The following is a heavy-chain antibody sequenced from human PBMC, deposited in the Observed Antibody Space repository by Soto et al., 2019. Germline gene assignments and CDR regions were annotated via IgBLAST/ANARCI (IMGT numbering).Heavy chain of an antibody. CDR1: GGSISSAYYY. D-gene: IGHD7-27*01. Sequence: QVQLQESGPGLVKPSQTLSLTCTVSGGSISSAYYYWSWIRQPPGKGLEWIGHIYDSGSTYSHPSLQSQVTISMDTSKNQFSLKLSSVTAADTAVYYCARGPSGDKVDYWGQGTLVTVSS. V-gene: IGHV4-30-4*01. J-gene: IGHJ4*02. CDR2: IYDSGST. CDR3: ARGPSGDKVDY.